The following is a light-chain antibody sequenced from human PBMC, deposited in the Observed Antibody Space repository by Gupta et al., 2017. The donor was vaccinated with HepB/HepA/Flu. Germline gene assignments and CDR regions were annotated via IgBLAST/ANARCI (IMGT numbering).Light chain of an antibody. CDR2: KAS. CDR1: QNISNW. V-gene: IGKV1-5*03. Sequence: DIQLTQSPSTLSGSVGDRVTITCRASQNISNWLAWYQQKPGKAPNLLIYKASTLQSGVPSRFSGGGSGTEFTLTISSLQPEDFATYYCQKYSFYSGETFGQGTKVEI. CDR3: QKYSFYSGET. J-gene: IGKJ1*01.